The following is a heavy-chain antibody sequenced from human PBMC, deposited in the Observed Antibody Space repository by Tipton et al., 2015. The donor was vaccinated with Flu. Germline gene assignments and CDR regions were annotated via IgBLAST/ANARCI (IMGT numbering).Heavy chain of an antibody. V-gene: IGHV5-51*01. D-gene: IGHD6-19*01. CDR1: GYSFTSYW. CDR2: IYPGDSDT. J-gene: IGHJ3*02. CDR3: ARHRGQWLVQDAFDI. Sequence: QLVQSGAEVKKPGESLKISCKGSGYSFTSYWIGWVRQMPGKGMEWMGIIYPGDSDTRYSPSFQGQVTISADKSISTAYLQWSSLKASGTAMYYCARHRGQWLVQDAFDIWGQGTMVTVSS.